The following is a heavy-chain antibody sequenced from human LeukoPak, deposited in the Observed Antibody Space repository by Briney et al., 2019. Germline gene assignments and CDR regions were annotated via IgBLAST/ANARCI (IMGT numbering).Heavy chain of an antibody. CDR1: GFTFGDYA. CDR3: SRVGSRGSYGGNPDAFDI. J-gene: IGHJ3*02. V-gene: IGHV3-49*04. Sequence: PGRSLRLSCTASGFTFGDYAMNWVRQAPGKGLEWVGFIRSKAYGGTTEYAASVKGRFTISRDDSKSIAYLQMNSLKTEDTAVYYCSRVGSRGSYGGNPDAFDIWGQGTMVSVCS. D-gene: IGHD4-23*01. CDR2: IRSKAYGGTT.